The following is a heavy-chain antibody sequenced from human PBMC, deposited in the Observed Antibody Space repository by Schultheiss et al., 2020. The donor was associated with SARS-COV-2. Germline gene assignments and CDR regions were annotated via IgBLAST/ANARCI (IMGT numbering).Heavy chain of an antibody. CDR3: AKDLSGWELQGFDY. V-gene: IGHV3-30*18. D-gene: IGHD1-26*01. J-gene: IGHJ4*02. CDR1: GFTFSSYG. Sequence: GGSLRLSCAASGFTFSSYGMHWVRQAPGKGLEWVAVISYDGSNKYYADSVKGRFTISRDNSKNTLYLQMNSLRAEDTAVYYCAKDLSGWELQGFDYWGQGTLVTVSS. CDR2: ISYDGSNK.